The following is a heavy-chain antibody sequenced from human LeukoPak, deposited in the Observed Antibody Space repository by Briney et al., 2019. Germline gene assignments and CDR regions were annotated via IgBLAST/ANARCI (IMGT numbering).Heavy chain of an antibody. CDR2: IRNKAFGGST. V-gene: IGHV3-49*03. J-gene: IGHJ5*02. D-gene: IGHD3-10*01. CDR3: TRDEYGSGSPFDP. CDR1: GFTFGDYA. Sequence: PGGSLRLSCTASGFTFGDYAVGWFRQAPGQGLEWVGFIRNKAFGGSTEYAASVKGRFTISRDDSEGIAYLQMNSLKSEDTAVYYCTRDEYGSGSPFDPWGQGTLVTVSS.